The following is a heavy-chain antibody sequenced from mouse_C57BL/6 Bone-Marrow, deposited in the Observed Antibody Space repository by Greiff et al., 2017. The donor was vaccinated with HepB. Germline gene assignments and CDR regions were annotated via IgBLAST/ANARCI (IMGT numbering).Heavy chain of an antibody. CDR3: ARAQFPYFDY. CDR2: IYPGGGYT. Sequence: VQLQQSGAELVRPGTSVKMSCKASGYTFTNYWIGWAKQRPGHGLEWIGDIYPGGGYTNYNEKFKGKATLTADTSSSTAYMQFSSLTSEDSAIYYCARAQFPYFDYWGQGTTLTVSS. V-gene: IGHV1-63*01. J-gene: IGHJ2*01. CDR1: GYTFTNYW.